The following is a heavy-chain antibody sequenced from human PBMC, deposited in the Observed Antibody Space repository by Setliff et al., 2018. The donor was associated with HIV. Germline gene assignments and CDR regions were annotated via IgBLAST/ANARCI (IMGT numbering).Heavy chain of an antibody. CDR2: VNRGRRT. J-gene: IGHJ3*01. D-gene: IGHD2-8*01. CDR1: GGSISSGYYY. Sequence: SETLSLTCTVSGGSISSGYYYWSWIRQPPGMGLEWIGEVNRGRRTNYNSSLKSRVTISIDPSKNQISMKLSSVTAADTAIYYCAQLCSNGVCRPVGDHVFDVWGQGTMVTVSS. CDR3: AQLCSNGVCRPVGDHVFDV. V-gene: IGHV4-39*07.